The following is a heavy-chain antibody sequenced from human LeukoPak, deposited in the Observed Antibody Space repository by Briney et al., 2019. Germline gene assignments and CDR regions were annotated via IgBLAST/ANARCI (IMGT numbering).Heavy chain of an antibody. D-gene: IGHD1-1*01. CDR3: ARGPAGYN. CDR2: IYSGGST. CDR1: XXXVXSXH. V-gene: IGHV3-53*01. J-gene: IGHJ4*02. Sequence: SXXXXXXXVXSXHMSWVRQAXGKGLEWVSVIYSGGSTDYADSVKGRFTISRDNLKNTLYLQMNSLRAEDTAVYYCARGPAGYNWGQGTLVTFSS.